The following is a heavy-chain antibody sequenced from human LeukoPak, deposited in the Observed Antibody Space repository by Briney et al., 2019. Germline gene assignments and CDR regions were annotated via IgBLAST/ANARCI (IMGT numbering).Heavy chain of an antibody. D-gene: IGHD3-22*01. V-gene: IGHV7-4-1*02. CDR3: ARDQGYYDSSGYFYY. CDR2: INTNTGNP. J-gene: IGHJ4*02. CDR1: GYTFTSYA. Sequence: ASVKVSCKASGYTFTSYATNWVRQAPGQGLEWVGWINTNTGNPTYAQGFTGRFVFSLDTSVSTAYLQISSLKAEDTAVYYCARDQGYYDSSGYFYYWGQGTLVTVSS.